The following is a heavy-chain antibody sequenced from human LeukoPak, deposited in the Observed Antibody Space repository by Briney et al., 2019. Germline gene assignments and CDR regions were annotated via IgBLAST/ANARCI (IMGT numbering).Heavy chain of an antibody. Sequence: SETLSLTCSVSGTSITPYSWSWIRQPPGRGLEWIGYFYTSGNTHQNPSLKSRVTMSIDASKNQFSLRLSSMTAADTAVYYCARHRAEMATITDDTFDMWGQGTMVTVSS. D-gene: IGHD5-24*01. J-gene: IGHJ3*02. V-gene: IGHV4-4*09. CDR1: GTSITPYS. CDR3: ARHRAEMATITDDTFDM. CDR2: FYTSGNT.